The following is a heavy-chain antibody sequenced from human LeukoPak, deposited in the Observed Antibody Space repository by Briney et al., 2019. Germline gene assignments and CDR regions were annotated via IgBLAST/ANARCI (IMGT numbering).Heavy chain of an antibody. CDR1: GFTFSSYA. D-gene: IGHD6-13*01. J-gene: IGHJ1*01. Sequence: GGSLRLSCAASGFTFSSYAMSWVRQAPGKGLEWVSAISGSGGSTYYADSVKGRFTISRDNSKNTLYLQMSSLRAEDTAVYYCAKADRYSSSWYVFQHWGQGTLVTVSS. V-gene: IGHV3-23*01. CDR3: AKADRYSSSWYVFQH. CDR2: ISGSGGST.